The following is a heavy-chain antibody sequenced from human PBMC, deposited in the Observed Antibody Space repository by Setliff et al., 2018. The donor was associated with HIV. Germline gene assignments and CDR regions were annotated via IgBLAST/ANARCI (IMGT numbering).Heavy chain of an antibody. D-gene: IGHD2-2*01. CDR2: ISYSGST. CDR1: GGSISSSSYY. Sequence: SQTLSPTCTVSGGSISSSSYYWGWNRQPPGKGLEWIWSISYSGSTYYNPSLKSRVTISVDTSKNQFSLKLSSVTAADTAVYYCASPGRRRGYCSSTSGYDGGRYYYYYMDVWGKGTTVTVSS. CDR3: ASPGRRRGYCSSTSGYDGGRYYYYYMDV. V-gene: IGHV4-39*01. J-gene: IGHJ6*03.